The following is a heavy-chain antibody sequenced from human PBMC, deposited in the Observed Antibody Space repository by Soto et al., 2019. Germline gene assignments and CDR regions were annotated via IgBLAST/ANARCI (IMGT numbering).Heavy chain of an antibody. CDR2: ISYDGSNK. CDR1: GFTFSSYG. J-gene: IGHJ4*02. D-gene: IGHD2-2*01. CDR3: ANAPAIVLVPAAMGGDY. V-gene: IGHV3-30*18. Sequence: QVQLVESGGGVVQPGRSLRLSCAASGFTFSSYGMHWVRQAPGKGLEWVAVISYDGSNKYYADSVKGRFTISRDNSKNTLYLKMSSLRAEDTAVYYCANAPAIVLVPAAMGGDYWGQGTLVTVSS.